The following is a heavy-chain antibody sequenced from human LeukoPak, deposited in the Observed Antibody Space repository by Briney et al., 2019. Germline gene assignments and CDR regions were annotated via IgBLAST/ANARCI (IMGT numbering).Heavy chain of an antibody. J-gene: IGHJ4*02. CDR2: IYYSGST. D-gene: IGHD2-2*01. Sequence: SQTLSLTCTVSGGSISSGDYYWSWIRQPLGKGLEWIGYIYYSGSTYYNPSLKSRVTISVDTSKNQFSLKLSSVTAADTAVYYCARGVVVVPAIGHPDYWGQGTLVTVSS. CDR3: ARGVVVVPAIGHPDY. CDR1: GGSISSGDYY. V-gene: IGHV4-30-4*08.